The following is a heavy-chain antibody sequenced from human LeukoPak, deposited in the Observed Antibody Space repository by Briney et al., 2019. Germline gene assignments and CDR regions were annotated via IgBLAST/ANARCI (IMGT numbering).Heavy chain of an antibody. Sequence: SVKVSCKASGGTFSSYAISWVRQAPGQGLEWMGGIIPIFGTANYAQKFQGRVTITADGSTSTAYMELSSLRSEDTAVYYCAREPRLRYFDWLPNYFDYWGQGTLVTVSS. D-gene: IGHD3-9*01. CDR3: AREPRLRYFDWLPNYFDY. CDR2: IIPIFGTA. V-gene: IGHV1-69*13. J-gene: IGHJ4*02. CDR1: GGTFSSYA.